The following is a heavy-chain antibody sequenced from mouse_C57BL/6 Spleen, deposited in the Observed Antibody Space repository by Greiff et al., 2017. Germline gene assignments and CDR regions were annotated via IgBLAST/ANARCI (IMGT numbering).Heavy chain of an antibody. V-gene: IGHV1-59*01. J-gene: IGHJ4*01. CDR3: ARSTQAAYAMDY. CDR2: IDPSDSYT. D-gene: IGHD3-2*02. CDR1: GYTFTSYW. Sequence: VQLQQSGAELVRPGTSVKLSCKASGYTFTSYWMHWVKQRPGQGLEWIGVIDPSDSYTNYNQKFKGQAILTVDTSSSTAYMQLSSLTSEASAVXYCARSTQAAYAMDYWGQGTSVTVSS.